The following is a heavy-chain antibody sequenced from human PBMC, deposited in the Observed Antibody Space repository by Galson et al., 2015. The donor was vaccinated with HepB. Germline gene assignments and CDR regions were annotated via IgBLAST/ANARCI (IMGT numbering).Heavy chain of an antibody. D-gene: IGHD1-1*01. J-gene: IGHJ6*03. V-gene: IGHV1-24*01. CDR3: ATARPRVYNWNDEDYYYYYMDV. CDR2: FDPEDGET. CDR1: GYTLTELS. Sequence: SVKVSCKVSGYTLTELSMHWVRQAPGKGLEWMGGFDPEDGETIYAQKFQGRVTMTEDTSTDTAYMELSSLRSEDTAVYYCATARPRVYNWNDEDYYYYYMDVWGKGTTVTVSS.